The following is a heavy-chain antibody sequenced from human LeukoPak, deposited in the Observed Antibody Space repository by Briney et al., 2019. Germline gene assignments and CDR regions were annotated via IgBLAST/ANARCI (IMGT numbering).Heavy chain of an antibody. D-gene: IGHD3-16*01. J-gene: IGHJ4*02. CDR3: AKDQFSYTYDSDY. V-gene: IGHV1-2*02. CDR1: GYTFTGYY. Sequence: ASVKVSCKASGYTFTGYYMHWVRQAPGQGLEWMGWINPNSGGTNYAQKFQGRVTMTRDTSTSTAYMELRSLRSDDTAVYYCAKDQFSYTYDSDYWGQGTLVTVSS. CDR2: INPNSGGT.